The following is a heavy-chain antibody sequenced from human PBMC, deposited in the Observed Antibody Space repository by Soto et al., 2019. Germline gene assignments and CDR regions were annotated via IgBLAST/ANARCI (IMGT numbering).Heavy chain of an antibody. CDR3: ARGLRSSGYAMDV. D-gene: IGHD6-13*01. J-gene: IGHJ6*02. CDR2: IISRGSTI. V-gene: IGHV3-48*03. Sequence: GSLRLSCAASGFTFSSYEMNWVRQAPGKGLEWVSYIISRGSTIYYADSVKGRFTISRDNAKNSLYLQMNSLRAEDTAVYYCARGLRSSGYAMDVWGQGTTVTVS. CDR1: GFTFSSYE.